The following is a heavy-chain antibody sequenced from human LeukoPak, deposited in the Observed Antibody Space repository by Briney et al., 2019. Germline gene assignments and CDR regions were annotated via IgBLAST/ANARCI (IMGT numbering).Heavy chain of an antibody. CDR2: MYNSGST. CDR1: GGSISSYY. D-gene: IGHD3-22*01. Sequence: SETLSRTCTVSGGSISSYYWSWIRQPPGKGLEWIGYMYNSGSTKYNPSLKSRVIISVDTSKNQFSLKLSSVTAADTAVYYCARFAHLSGYPDYWGQGTLVTVSS. J-gene: IGHJ4*02. V-gene: IGHV4-59*01. CDR3: ARFAHLSGYPDY.